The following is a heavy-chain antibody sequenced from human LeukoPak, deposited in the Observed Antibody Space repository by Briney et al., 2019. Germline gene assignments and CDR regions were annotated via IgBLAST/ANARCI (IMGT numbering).Heavy chain of an antibody. CDR2: INQDGSEK. D-gene: IGHD3-9*01. V-gene: IGHV3-7*01. CDR3: ARDKARDDILTGSLFDY. Sequence: GGSLRLSCAASGFTFSSYWLTWVRRAPGKGLEWVAKINQDGSEKFYVDSVKGRFTISRDNAKNSLYLQMNSLRAEDTAVYYCARDKARDDILTGSLFDYWGQGALVTVSS. J-gene: IGHJ4*02. CDR1: GFTFSSYW.